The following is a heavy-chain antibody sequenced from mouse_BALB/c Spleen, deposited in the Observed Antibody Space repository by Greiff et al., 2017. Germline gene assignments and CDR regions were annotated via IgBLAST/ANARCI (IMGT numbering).Heavy chain of an antibody. V-gene: IGHV1-14*01. Sequence: EVQLQQSGPELVKPGASVKMSCKASGYTFTSYVMHWVKQKPGQGLEWIGYINPYNDGTKYNEKFKGKATLTPDKSSSTAYMELSSLTSEDSAVYYCARSSGSYAMDYWGQGTSVTVSS. J-gene: IGHJ4*01. CDR2: INPYNDGT. D-gene: IGHD3-1*01. CDR3: ARSSGSYAMDY. CDR1: GYTFTSYV.